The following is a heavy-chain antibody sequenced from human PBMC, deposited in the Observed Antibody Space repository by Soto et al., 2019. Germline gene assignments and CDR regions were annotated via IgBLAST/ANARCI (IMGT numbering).Heavy chain of an antibody. J-gene: IGHJ4*02. CDR1: GGSISSGDYY. D-gene: IGHD4-17*01. Sequence: SETLSLTCTVSGGSISSGDYYWSWIRQTPGKGLEWIGYIYYSGSTYYNPSLKSRVTISVDTSKNQFSLKLSSVTAADTAVYYCARTVAPPLFYYFDYWGQGTLVTVSS. V-gene: IGHV4-30-4*01. CDR3: ARTVAPPLFYYFDY. CDR2: IYYSGST.